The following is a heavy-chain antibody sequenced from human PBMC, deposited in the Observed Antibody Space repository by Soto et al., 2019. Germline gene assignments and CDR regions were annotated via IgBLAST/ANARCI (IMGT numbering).Heavy chain of an antibody. J-gene: IGHJ3*02. CDR2: VRSKTTNFAT. V-gene: IGHV3-73*02. CDR3: TSYNSVSNPGFDI. D-gene: IGHD6-19*01. CDR1: GFTFSDSA. Sequence: EVKFVESGGGLVQPGESLKLSCAASGFTFSDSALHWVRQASGKGLEWVGRVRSKTTNFATAYAASVNGRFTISRDDSKNTAYLQMNSLKTEDTAVYYCTSYNSVSNPGFDIWGQGTMVTVSS.